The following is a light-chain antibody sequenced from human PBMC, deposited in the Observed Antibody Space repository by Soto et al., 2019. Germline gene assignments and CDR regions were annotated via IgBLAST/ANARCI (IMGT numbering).Light chain of an antibody. CDR1: RSVTGN. Sequence: EIVMTQSPATLSVSPGERATLSCRASRSVTGNLAWHQQRPGQAPRLLIYAASIRATGIPARFSGSGSGTEFTLTISSLQAEDFAVYSCQQYNNWPPTFGQGTKVGVK. CDR2: AAS. CDR3: QQYNNWPPT. J-gene: IGKJ1*01. V-gene: IGKV3-15*01.